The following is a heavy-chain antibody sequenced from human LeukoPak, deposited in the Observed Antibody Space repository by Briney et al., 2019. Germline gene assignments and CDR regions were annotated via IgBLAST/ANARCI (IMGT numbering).Heavy chain of an antibody. CDR1: GDSIGGSIAY. Sequence: SETLSLTCTVSGDSIGGSIAYWGWIRQPPGKGLEWIGRVHYSGSTYYSLSLKSRATISVDTSKKQFSLKLSFVTAADTAVYYCARRCSGNTCHSAGVVYWGQGTLVTDSS. V-gene: IGHV4-39*01. D-gene: IGHD2-15*01. J-gene: IGHJ4*02. CDR3: ARRCSGNTCHSAGVVY. CDR2: VHYSGST.